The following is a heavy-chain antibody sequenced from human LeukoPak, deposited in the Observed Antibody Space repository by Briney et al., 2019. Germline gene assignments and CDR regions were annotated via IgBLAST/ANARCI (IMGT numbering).Heavy chain of an antibody. V-gene: IGHV5-51*01. CDR2: VYPGDSQT. Sequence: GESLKISCKTSGYSFSNYWITWVRQMPGRGLEWMGIVYPGDSQTRYTPSFKGQVTISVDKSIRTAYLQWSSLKASDTAIYYCTRHEIGGDNSSWYIYWGQGTLVTVSS. CDR3: TRHEIGGDNSSWYIY. D-gene: IGHD6-13*01. CDR1: GYSFSNYW. J-gene: IGHJ1*01.